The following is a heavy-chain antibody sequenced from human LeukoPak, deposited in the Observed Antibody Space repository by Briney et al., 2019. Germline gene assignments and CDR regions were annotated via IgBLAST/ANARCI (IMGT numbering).Heavy chain of an antibody. V-gene: IGHV4-4*07. CDR1: GGSISSYY. CDR3: ARSAGDYYYYMDA. CDR2: IHTSGST. D-gene: IGHD3-10*01. J-gene: IGHJ6*03. Sequence: SETLSLTCTVSGGSISSYYWSWIRQPAGKGLEWIGRIHTSGSTNYSPSLKSRVTMSVDTSKNQFSLKLGSVTAADTAVYYCARSAGDYYYYMDAWGKGTTVTISS.